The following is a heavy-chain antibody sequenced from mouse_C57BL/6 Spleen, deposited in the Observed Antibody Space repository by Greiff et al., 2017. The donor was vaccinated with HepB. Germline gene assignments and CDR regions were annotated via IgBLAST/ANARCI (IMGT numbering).Heavy chain of an antibody. D-gene: IGHD2-5*01. J-gene: IGHJ2*01. V-gene: IGHV14-1*01. CDR2: IDPEDGDT. Sequence: VQLQQSGAELVRPGASVKLSCTASGFNIKDYYMHWVKQRPEQGLEWIGRIDPEDGDTEYAPKFQGKATMTADTSSNTAYLQLSSLTSEDTAVYYCTTGGYSNHDFDYWGQGTTLTVSS. CDR1: GFNIKDYY. CDR3: TTGGYSNHDFDY.